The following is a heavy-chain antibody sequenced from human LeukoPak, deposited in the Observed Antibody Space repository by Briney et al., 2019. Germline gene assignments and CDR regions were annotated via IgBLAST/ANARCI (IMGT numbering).Heavy chain of an antibody. CDR2: IYYSGST. V-gene: IGHV4-59*08. J-gene: IGHJ6*02. D-gene: IGHD1-1*01. CDR1: GGSISSYY. CDR3: ATTLERRYYYYGMDV. Sequence: SETLSLTCTVSGGSISSYYWSWIRQPPGKGLEWIGYIYYSGSTNYNPSLKSRVTISVDTSKSQFSLKLSSVTAADTAVYYCATTLERRYYYYGMDVWGQGTTVTVSS.